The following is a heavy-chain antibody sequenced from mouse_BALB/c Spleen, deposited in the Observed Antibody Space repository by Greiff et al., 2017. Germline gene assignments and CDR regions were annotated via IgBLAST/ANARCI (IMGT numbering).Heavy chain of an antibody. CDR3: ARYGADYYGSSDAMDY. Sequence: EVKLQESGPSLVKPSQTLSLTCSVTGDSITSGYWNWIRKFPGNKLEYMGYISYSGSTYYNPSLKSRISITRDTSKNQYYLQLNSVTTEDTATYYCARYGADYYGSSDAMDYWGQGTSVTVSS. D-gene: IGHD1-1*01. J-gene: IGHJ4*01. CDR2: ISYSGST. CDR1: GDSITSGY. V-gene: IGHV3-8*02.